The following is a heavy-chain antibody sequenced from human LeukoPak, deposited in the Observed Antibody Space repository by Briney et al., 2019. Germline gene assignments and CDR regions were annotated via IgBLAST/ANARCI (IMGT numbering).Heavy chain of an antibody. D-gene: IGHD6-13*01. J-gene: IGHJ1*01. V-gene: IGHV3-53*01. CDR3: ARDSPRERTAAALAEYFQH. Sequence: GGSLRLSCAASGFTVSSNYMSWVRQAPGKWLEWVTAIYSGGSTYYADSVKGRFTISRDNSKNTLFLQMNSLRAEDTAVYYCARDSPRERTAAALAEYFQHWGQGTLVTVSS. CDR2: IYSGGST. CDR1: GFTVSSNY.